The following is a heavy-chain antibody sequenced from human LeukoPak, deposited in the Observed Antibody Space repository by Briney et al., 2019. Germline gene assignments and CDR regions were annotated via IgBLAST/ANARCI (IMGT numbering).Heavy chain of an antibody. CDR2: IYYSGST. Sequence: PSETLSLTXTVSGGSISSYYWSWIRQPPGKGLEWIGYIYYSGSTNYNPSLKSRVTISVDTSKNQFSLKLSSVTAADTAVYYCASSSSGSYGNYFDYWGQGTLVTVSS. V-gene: IGHV4-59*08. CDR1: GGSISSYY. CDR3: ASSSSGSYGNYFDY. J-gene: IGHJ4*02. D-gene: IGHD1-26*01.